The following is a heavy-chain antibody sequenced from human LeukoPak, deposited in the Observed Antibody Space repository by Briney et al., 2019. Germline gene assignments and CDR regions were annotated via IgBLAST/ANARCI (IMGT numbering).Heavy chain of an antibody. J-gene: IGHJ5*02. CDR2: IYYSGTT. CDR1: GGSFSGYY. CDR3: ARAGSYGTTWFDP. Sequence: PSETLSLTCAVYGGSFSGYYWSWIRQHPGKGLEWIGYIYYSGTTYYNPSLKSRLTISVDTSKNQFSLKLNSVTAADTAVYFCARAGSYGTTWFDPWGQGTLVTVSS. V-gene: IGHV4-31*11. D-gene: IGHD1-1*01.